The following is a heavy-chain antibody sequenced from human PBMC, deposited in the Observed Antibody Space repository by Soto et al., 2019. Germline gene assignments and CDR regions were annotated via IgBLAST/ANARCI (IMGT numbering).Heavy chain of an antibody. Sequence: EVQLVESGGDLVQPGRSLRLSCTTSGFTFGDYAVSWLRQAPGKGLEWVSFIRSKASGGTAEYAASVKCRFTISRDDSKSIAYLQMNSLKTEDTAVYYCSRNLSGVRAFDIWGQGTMVTVSS. CDR3: SRNLSGVRAFDI. D-gene: IGHD3-10*01. CDR2: IRSKASGGTA. CDR1: GFTFGDYA. J-gene: IGHJ3*02. V-gene: IGHV3-49*03.